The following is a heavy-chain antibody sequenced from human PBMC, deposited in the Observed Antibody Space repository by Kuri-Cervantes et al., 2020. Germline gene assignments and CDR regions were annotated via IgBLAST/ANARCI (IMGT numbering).Heavy chain of an antibody. V-gene: IGHV4-59*01. CDR1: GGSISSYY. J-gene: IGHJ4*02. Sequence: SETLSLTCTVSGGSISSYYWSWIRQPPGKGLEWIGYIYYSGSTNYNPSLKSRVTISVDTSKNQFSLKLSSVTAADTAVYYCASYKDYCDSSGYYSPFDYWGQGTLVTVSS. D-gene: IGHD3-22*01. CDR3: ASYKDYCDSSGYYSPFDY. CDR2: IYYSGST.